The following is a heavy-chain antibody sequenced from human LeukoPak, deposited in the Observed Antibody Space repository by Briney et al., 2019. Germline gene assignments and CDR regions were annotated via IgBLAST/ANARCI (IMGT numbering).Heavy chain of an antibody. CDR1: GASISSHY. CDR2: IYDPGSTTY. Sequence: SETLSLTCTVSGASISSHYWSWLRQSPGKGLEWIGFIYDPGSTTYNYNPSLKSRVSMSVDTSKNQFSLRLTSVTAADTAVYYCASSSRDSSGWSYYFDYWGQGTLATVSS. J-gene: IGHJ4*02. CDR3: ASSSRDSSGWSYYFDY. V-gene: IGHV4-59*11. D-gene: IGHD6-19*01.